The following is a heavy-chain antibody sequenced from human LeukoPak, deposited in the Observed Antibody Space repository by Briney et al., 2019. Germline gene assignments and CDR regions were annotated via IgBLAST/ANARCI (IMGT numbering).Heavy chain of an antibody. J-gene: IGHJ3*02. CDR2: INWTGGST. CDR1: GFTFDDYG. CDR3: ARDWVGISRNAFDI. V-gene: IGHV3-20*04. Sequence: PGGSLRLSCAASGFTFDDYGMSWVRQAPGKGLEWVSGINWTGGSTDYADSVKGRFTISRDNAKNSLYLQMNSLRAEDTALYYCARDWVGISRNAFDIWGQGTMVTVSS. D-gene: IGHD2-21*01.